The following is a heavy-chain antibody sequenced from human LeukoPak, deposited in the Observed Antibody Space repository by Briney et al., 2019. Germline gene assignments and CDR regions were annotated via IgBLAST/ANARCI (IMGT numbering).Heavy chain of an antibody. J-gene: IGHJ6*02. V-gene: IGHV5-10-1*01. CDR2: IDPSDSYT. CDR3: ARRGSSWYGGYGMDV. Sequence: ESLKISCKGSGYSFTSYWISWVRQMPGKGLEWMGRIDPSDSYTNYSPSFQGHVTISADKSISTAYLQWSSLKASDTAMYYCARRGSSWYGGYGMDVWGQGTTVTVSS. D-gene: IGHD6-13*01. CDR1: GYSFTSYW.